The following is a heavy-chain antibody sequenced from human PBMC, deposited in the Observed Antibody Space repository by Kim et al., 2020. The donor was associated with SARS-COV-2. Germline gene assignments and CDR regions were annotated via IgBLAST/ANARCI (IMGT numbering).Heavy chain of an antibody. J-gene: IGHJ3*02. Sequence: GGSLRLSCAASGFTFSSYDMHWVRQAPGKGLEWVSAIGGAGGTSYPASLKGRLTISSGDTTNTLFLQMINILAGDAAADYCSRGYRSSWYCAFDIWSHG. CDR2: IGGAGGT. D-gene: IGHD6-13*01. CDR1: GFTFSSYD. V-gene: IGHV3-13*01. CDR3: SRGYRSSWYCAFDI.